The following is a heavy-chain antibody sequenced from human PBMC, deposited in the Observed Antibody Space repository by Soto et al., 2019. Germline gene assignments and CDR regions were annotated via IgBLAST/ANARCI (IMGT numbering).Heavy chain of an antibody. CDR2: IDYSSDTI. CDR1: GFTFTRDS. J-gene: IGHJ6*02. V-gene: IGHV3-48*02. Sequence: GGSLRLSCAASGFTFTRDSMNWVRQAPGKGREWVAYIDYSSDTIYYADSVKGRFTISRDNAKNSLYLQMNSRRDEDTAVYYCARLYYDYVWGQGTTVTVSS. D-gene: IGHD3-3*01. CDR3: ARLYYDYV.